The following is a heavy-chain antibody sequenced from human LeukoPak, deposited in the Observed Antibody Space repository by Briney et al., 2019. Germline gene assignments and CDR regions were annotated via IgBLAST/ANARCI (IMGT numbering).Heavy chain of an antibody. J-gene: IGHJ5*02. CDR3: ARDSPYYYGSGSYQENWFDP. CDR1: GYTFTSYG. D-gene: IGHD3-10*01. V-gene: IGHV1-18*01. CDR2: ISAYSGNT. Sequence: GASVKVSCKASGYTFTSYGISWVRQAPGQGLEWMGWISAYSGNTNYAQKLQGRVTMTTDTSTCTAYMELRSLRSDDTAVYYCARDSPYYYGSGSYQENWFDPWGQGTLVTVSS.